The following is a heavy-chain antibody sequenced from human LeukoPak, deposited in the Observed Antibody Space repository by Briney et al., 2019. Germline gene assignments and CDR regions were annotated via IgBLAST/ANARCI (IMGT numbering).Heavy chain of an antibody. CDR1: GFTFDDYT. V-gene: IGHV3-43*01. CDR3: AKASWDDFWSGPRNYYLDY. Sequence: GGSLRLSCAASGFTFDDYTMHWVRQAPGKGLEWVSLISWDGGSTYYADSVKGRFTISRDNSKNSLYLQMNSLRTEDTALYYCAKASWDDFWSGPRNYYLDYWGQGTLVTVSS. CDR2: ISWDGGST. J-gene: IGHJ4*02. D-gene: IGHD3-3*01.